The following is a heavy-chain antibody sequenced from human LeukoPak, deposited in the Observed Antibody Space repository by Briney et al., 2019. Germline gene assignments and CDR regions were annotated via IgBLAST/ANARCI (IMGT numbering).Heavy chain of an antibody. CDR2: IYHSGST. V-gene: IGHV4-38-2*01. Sequence: SETPSLTCAVSGYSISSGYYWGWIRQPPGKGLEWIGSIYHSGSTYYNPSLKSRVTISVGTSKNQFSLKLSSVTAADTAVYYCAREVYCGGDCYSHYFDYWGQGTLVTVSS. CDR1: GYSISSGYY. D-gene: IGHD2-21*01. CDR3: AREVYCGGDCYSHYFDY. J-gene: IGHJ4*02.